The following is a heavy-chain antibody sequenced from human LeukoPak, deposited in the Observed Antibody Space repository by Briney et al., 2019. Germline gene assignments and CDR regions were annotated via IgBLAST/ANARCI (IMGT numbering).Heavy chain of an antibody. J-gene: IGHJ6*03. CDR2: VYTSGTT. Sequence: PSETLSLTCTVSGGSISSYYWSWLRQPPGKGLEWIGYVYTSGTTNYNPSLKSRVTISGDTSKNQFSLKLSSVTAADTAVYYCASTRSAYYSRIYYYMDVWGKGTTVTVSS. CDR1: GGSISSYY. CDR3: ASTRSAYYSRIYYYMDV. V-gene: IGHV4-4*09. D-gene: IGHD3-3*01.